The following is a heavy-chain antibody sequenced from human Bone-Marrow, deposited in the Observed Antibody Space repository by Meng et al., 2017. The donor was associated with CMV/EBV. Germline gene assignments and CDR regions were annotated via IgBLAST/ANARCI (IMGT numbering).Heavy chain of an antibody. CDR3: ARDRSHGYFFDY. D-gene: IGHD5-24*01. V-gene: IGHV3-21*01. Sequence: SCAASGFTFSSYRMTWVRQAPGKGLEWVSSISSSGSYIYYADSVKGRFTISRDNAKNSLYLQMNSLRAEDTAVYYCARDRSHGYFFDYWGQGTLVTVSS. J-gene: IGHJ4*02. CDR2: ISSSGSYI. CDR1: GFTFSSYR.